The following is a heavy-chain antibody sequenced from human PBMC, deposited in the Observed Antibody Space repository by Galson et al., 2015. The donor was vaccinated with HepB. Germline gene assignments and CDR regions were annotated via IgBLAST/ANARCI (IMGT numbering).Heavy chain of an antibody. CDR3: ARDGSITIFGVVIMGYGMDV. V-gene: IGHV3-64*01. CDR2: ISSSGGST. Sequence: SLRLSCAASGFTFSSYAMHWVRQAPGKGLEYVSAISSSGGSTYYANSVKGRFTISRDNSKNTLYLQMGSLRAEDMAVYYCARDGSITIFGVVIMGYGMDVWGQGTTVTVSS. J-gene: IGHJ6*02. D-gene: IGHD3-3*01. CDR1: GFTFSSYA.